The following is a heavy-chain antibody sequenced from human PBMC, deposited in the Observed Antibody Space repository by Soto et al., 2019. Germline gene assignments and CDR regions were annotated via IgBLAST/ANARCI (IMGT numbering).Heavy chain of an antibody. CDR1: GGSISSGVYY. Sequence: SETLSLTCTVSGGSISSGVYYWSWILHHPGKGLEWIGYIYYSGSTYYNPSLKSRVTISVDTSKNQFSLKLSSVTAADTAVYYCARDGNSGYSGSYYYYYGMDVWGQGTTVTVSS. D-gene: IGHD5-12*01. V-gene: IGHV4-31*03. J-gene: IGHJ6*02. CDR3: ARDGNSGYSGSYYYYYGMDV. CDR2: IYYSGST.